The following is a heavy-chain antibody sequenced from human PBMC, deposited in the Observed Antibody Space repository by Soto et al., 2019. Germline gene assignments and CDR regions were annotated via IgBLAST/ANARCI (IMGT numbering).Heavy chain of an antibody. CDR3: GRCSSTSCHLGSDY. CDR2: ISYDGSNK. Sequence: QVQLVESGGGVVQPGRSLRLSCVVSGFTFSSYAMNWVRQAPGKGLEWVALISYDGSNKCYADSVKGRFTISRDSSKNTLYLQMNSLRAADTAVYYCGRCSSTSCHLGSDYWGQGTLVAVSS. V-gene: IGHV3-30-3*01. D-gene: IGHD2-2*01. J-gene: IGHJ4*02. CDR1: GFTFSSYA.